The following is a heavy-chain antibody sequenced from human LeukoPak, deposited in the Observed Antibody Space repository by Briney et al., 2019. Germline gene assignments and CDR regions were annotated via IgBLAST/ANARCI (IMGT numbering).Heavy chain of an antibody. CDR1: GFTFDDYA. CDR2: ISWNSGSI. D-gene: IGHD3-22*01. CDR3: AKDWEGDSSGYYYFWYAFDI. V-gene: IGHV3-9*01. Sequence: GGSLRLSCAASGFTFDDYAMHWVRQAPGKGLEWVSGISWNSGSIGYADSVKGRSTISRDNAKNSLYLQMNSLRAEDTALYYCAKDWEGDSSGYYYFWYAFDIWGQGTMVTVSS. J-gene: IGHJ3*02.